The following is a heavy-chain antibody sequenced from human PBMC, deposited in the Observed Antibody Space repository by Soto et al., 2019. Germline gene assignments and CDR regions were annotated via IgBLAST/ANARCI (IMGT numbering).Heavy chain of an antibody. CDR1: GGSISSGGYY. V-gene: IGHV4-31*03. CDR2: IYYSGST. D-gene: IGHD6-13*01. J-gene: IGHJ5*02. CDR3: ARDRAAAGPNWFDH. Sequence: SETLSLTCTVSGGSISSGGYYWSWIRQHPGKGLEWIGYIYYSGSTYYNPSLKSRVTISVDTSKNQLSLKLSSVTAADTAAYYCARDRAAAGPNWFDHWGHGTLATVSP.